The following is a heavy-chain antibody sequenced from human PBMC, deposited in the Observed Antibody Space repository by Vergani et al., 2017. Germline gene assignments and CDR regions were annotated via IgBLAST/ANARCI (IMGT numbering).Heavy chain of an antibody. V-gene: IGHV4-39*01. J-gene: IGHJ6*02. CDR3: ALLYYYYGMDV. CDR2: IYYSGST. CDR1: GGSISSSSYY. Sequence: QLQLPESGPGLVKPSETLSLTCTVSGGSISSSSYYWGWIRQPPGKGLEWIGSIYYSGSTYYNPSLKSRVTISVDTSKNQFSLKLSSVTAADTAVYYCALLYYYYGMDVWGQGTTVTVSS.